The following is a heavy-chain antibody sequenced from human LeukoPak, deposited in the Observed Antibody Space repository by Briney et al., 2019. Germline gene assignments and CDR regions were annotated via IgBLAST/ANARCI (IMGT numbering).Heavy chain of an antibody. CDR1: GGSISSGGYS. J-gene: IGHJ4*02. CDR3: ARDERDYPFDY. D-gene: IGHD4-11*01. V-gene: IGHV4-30-2*01. CDR2: IYHSGST. Sequence: PSQTLSLTCAVSGGSISSGGYSWSWIRQPPGKGLEWIGYIYHSGSTYYNPSLKSRVTISVDTSKNQFSLKLSSVTAADTAVYYCARDERDYPFDYWGQGTLVTVSS.